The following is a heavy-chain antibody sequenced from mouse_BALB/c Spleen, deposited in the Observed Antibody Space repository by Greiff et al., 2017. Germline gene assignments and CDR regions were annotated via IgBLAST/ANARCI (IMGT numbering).Heavy chain of an antibody. D-gene: IGHD2-1*01. Sequence: EVQRVESGGGLVQPKGSLKLSCAASGFTFNTYAMNWVRQAPGKGLEWVARIRSKSNNYATYYADSVKDRFTISRDDSQSMLYLQMNNLKTEDTAMYYCLLYYYAMDYWGQGTSVTVSS. CDR1: GFTFNTYA. CDR3: LLYYYAMDY. V-gene: IGHV10-1*02. CDR2: IRSKSNNYAT. J-gene: IGHJ4*01.